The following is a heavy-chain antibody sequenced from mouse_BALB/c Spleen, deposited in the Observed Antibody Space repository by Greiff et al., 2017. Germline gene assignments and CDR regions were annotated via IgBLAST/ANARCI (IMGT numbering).Heavy chain of an antibody. Sequence: EVQVVESGPELMKPGASVKISCKASGYSFTSYYMHWVKQSHGKSLEWIGYIDPFNGGTSYNQKFKGKATLTVDKSSSTAYMHLSSLTSEDSAVYYCAREDGYYGTYWGQGTLVTVSA. CDR1: GYSFTSYY. CDR2: IDPFNGGT. J-gene: IGHJ3*01. V-gene: IGHV1S135*01. CDR3: AREDGYYGTY. D-gene: IGHD2-3*01.